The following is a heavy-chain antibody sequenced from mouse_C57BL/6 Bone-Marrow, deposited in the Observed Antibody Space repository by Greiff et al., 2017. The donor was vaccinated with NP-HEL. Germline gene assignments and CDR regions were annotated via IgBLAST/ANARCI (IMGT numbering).Heavy chain of an antibody. Sequence: QVTLKECGPGILQPSQTLSLTCSFSGFSLSTFGMGVGWIRPPSGKGLEWLAHLWWDDDKYYNPALKSRPSISKDTSKNQVFLEIANVDTADTATYYCARIEGSPAYFDVWGTGTTVTVSS. CDR3: ARIEGSPAYFDV. D-gene: IGHD1-1*01. CDR2: LWWDDDK. V-gene: IGHV8-8*01. J-gene: IGHJ1*03. CDR1: GFSLSTFGMG.